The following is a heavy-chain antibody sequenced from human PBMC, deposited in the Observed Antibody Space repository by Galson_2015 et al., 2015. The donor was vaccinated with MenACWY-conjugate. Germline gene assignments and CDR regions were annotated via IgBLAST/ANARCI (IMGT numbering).Heavy chain of an antibody. CDR1: GYNFITYW. D-gene: IGHD1-26*01. Sequence: QSGAEVKKPGESLKISCKGSGYNFITYWIAWVRQLPGKGLEWMGLISPGDSNTRYSPAFHGQVTISADKSISTAYLQLHSLQASDTAMYYCARHPPGGRGMDVWGQGTTVTVSS. CDR3: ARHPPGGRGMDV. CDR2: ISPGDSNT. J-gene: IGHJ6*02. V-gene: IGHV5-51*01.